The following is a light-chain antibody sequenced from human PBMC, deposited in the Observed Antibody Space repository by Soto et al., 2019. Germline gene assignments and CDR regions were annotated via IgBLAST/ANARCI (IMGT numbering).Light chain of an antibody. CDR3: QQRSNWPSYT. CDR2: DAS. Sequence: EIVLPQSPATLSLSPGERATLSCRASQSVSSYLAWYQQKPGQAPRLLIYDASNRATGIPARFSGSGSGTDFTLTISSLEPEDFAVYYCQQRSNWPSYTFGQGTKVDIK. J-gene: IGKJ2*01. CDR1: QSVSSY. V-gene: IGKV3-11*01.